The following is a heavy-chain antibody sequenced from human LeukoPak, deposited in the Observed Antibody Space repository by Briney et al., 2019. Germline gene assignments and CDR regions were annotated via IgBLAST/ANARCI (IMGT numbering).Heavy chain of an antibody. J-gene: IGHJ4*02. CDR1: GFTFSTYV. Sequence: GGSLRLSCAASGFTFSTYVMSWVRQAPGKGLEWVSGIRASGDNTYYADSVKGRFTISRDNSKNTLHLQMNSLRAEDTAVYYCAKGSGYDTDFDYWGQGTLATVSS. D-gene: IGHD3-9*01. CDR2: IRASGDNT. V-gene: IGHV3-23*01. CDR3: AKGSGYDTDFDY.